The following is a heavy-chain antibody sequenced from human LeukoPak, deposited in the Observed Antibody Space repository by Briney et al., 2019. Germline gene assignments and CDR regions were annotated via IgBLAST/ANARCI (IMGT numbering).Heavy chain of an antibody. CDR2: IWYDGSNK. J-gene: IGHJ4*02. CDR3: ARGGPEWPLDY. Sequence: PGRSLRLSCATSGFSFSTYGMLWVRQAPGKGLEWVAVIWYDGSNKYYADSVKGRFTISRDNSKNTLYLQMNSVRVEDTAVYYCARGGPEWPLDYWGQGTLVTVSS. V-gene: IGHV3-33*01. CDR1: GFSFSTYG. D-gene: IGHD3-3*01.